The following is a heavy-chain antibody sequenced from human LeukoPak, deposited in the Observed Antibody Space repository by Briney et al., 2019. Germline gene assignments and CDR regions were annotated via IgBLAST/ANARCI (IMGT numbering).Heavy chain of an antibody. V-gene: IGHV1-2*02. CDR2: INPNSGGT. D-gene: IGHD6-19*01. J-gene: IGHJ6*02. CDR1: GYTFTGYY. CDR3: ARDQPKSGWYYYYYGMDV. Sequence: ASVKVSCKASGYTFTGYYMHWVRQAPGQGLEWMGWINPNSGGTNNAQKFQGRVTMPRDTSISTAYMELSRLRSDDTAVYYCARDQPKSGWYYYYYGMDVWGQGTTVTVSS.